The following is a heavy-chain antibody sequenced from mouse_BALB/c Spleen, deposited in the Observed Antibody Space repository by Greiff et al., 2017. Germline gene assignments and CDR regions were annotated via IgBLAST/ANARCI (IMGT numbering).Heavy chain of an antibody. CDR2: ISSGSSTI. J-gene: IGHJ1*01. V-gene: IGHV5-17*02. CDR3: ARPYYYGSSYGWYFDV. Sequence: EVKLVESGGGLVQPGGSRKLSCAASGFTFSSFGMHWVRQAPEKGLEWVAYISSGSSTIYYADTVKGRFTISRDNPKNTLFLQMTSLRSEDTAMYYCARPYYYGSSYGWYFDVWGAGTTVTVSS. D-gene: IGHD1-1*01. CDR1: GFTFSSFG.